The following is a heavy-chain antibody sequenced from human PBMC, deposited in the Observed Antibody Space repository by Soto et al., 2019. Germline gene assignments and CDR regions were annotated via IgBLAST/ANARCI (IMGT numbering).Heavy chain of an antibody. Sequence: EVQLVESAGALVQPGRSLRVSCAASGFTFDHYAMHWVRQAPGKGPELVSGISWNSASIGYADSVKGRFTISRDNAKKSLYLQMNSLRPEDTAVYCCGKELTTVLRMCDYWGQGTLLTVSS. V-gene: IGHV3-9*01. J-gene: IGHJ4*02. D-gene: IGHD1-1*01. CDR1: GFTFDHYA. CDR2: ISWNSASI. CDR3: GKELTTVLRMCDY.